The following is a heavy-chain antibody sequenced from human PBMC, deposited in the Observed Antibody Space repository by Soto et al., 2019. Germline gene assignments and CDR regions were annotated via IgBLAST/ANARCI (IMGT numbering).Heavy chain of an antibody. CDR2: ISGSGGST. J-gene: IGHJ4*01. Sequence: EVHLLESGGGLVQPGGSLRLSCAASGFTFSSYAMRWVRQAPGKGLDFVSAISGSGGSTYYADSVKGRFTISIDNSKNTLYLQMNSLRAKDTAVYYSAKWRGPAWYQLLLRRFSDYWGHRTLLTVSA. CDR3: AKWRGPAWYQLLLRRFSDY. D-gene: IGHD2-2*01. CDR1: GFTFSSYA. V-gene: IGHV3-23*01.